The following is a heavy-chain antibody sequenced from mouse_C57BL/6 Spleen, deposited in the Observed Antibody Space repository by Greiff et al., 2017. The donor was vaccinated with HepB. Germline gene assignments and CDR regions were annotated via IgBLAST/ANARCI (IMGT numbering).Heavy chain of an antibody. D-gene: IGHD2-3*01. CDR1: GYTFTSYW. J-gene: IGHJ4*01. CDR3: ARWEGYYDPYAMDY. Sequence: QVQLQQPGAELVKPGASVKLSCKASGYTFTSYWMHWVKQRPGRGLEWIGRIDPNSGGTKYNEKFKSKATLTVDKPSSTAYMQLSSLTSEDSAGYYCARWEGYYDPYAMDYWGQGTSVTVSS. CDR2: IDPNSGGT. V-gene: IGHV1-72*01.